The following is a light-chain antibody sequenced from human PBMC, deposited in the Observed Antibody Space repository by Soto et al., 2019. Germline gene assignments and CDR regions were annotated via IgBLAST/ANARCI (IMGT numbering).Light chain of an antibody. CDR1: SSDVGAFNY. CDR3: SSYTISSTLV. J-gene: IGLJ1*01. V-gene: IGLV2-14*01. Sequence: QSALTQPPSASGSPGQSVTISCTGTSSDVGAFNYVSWYQQHPGKAPKLMIYEVSNRPSGVSNRFSGSKSGNTASLTISGLQAEDEADYYCSSYTISSTLVFGTGTKVTVL. CDR2: EVS.